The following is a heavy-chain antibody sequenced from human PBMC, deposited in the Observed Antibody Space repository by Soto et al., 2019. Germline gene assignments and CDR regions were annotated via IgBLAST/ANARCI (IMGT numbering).Heavy chain of an antibody. J-gene: IGHJ3*02. D-gene: IGHD3-22*01. V-gene: IGHV4-39*01. Sequence: SETLSLTCTVSGGSISSSSYYWGWIRQPPGKGLEWIGIIYYSGSTYYNPSLKSRVTISVDTSKNQFSLKLSSVTAADTAVYYCARLGYYYDSSVGHAFGIWGQGTMVTVSS. CDR1: GGSISSSSYY. CDR2: IYYSGST. CDR3: ARLGYYYDSSVGHAFGI.